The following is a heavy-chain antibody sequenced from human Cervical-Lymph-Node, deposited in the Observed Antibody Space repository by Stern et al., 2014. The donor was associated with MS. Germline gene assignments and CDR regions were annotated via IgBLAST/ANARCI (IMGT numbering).Heavy chain of an antibody. CDR2: IYHSGST. J-gene: IGHJ5*02. Sequence: QLQLQESGPGLVKPSETLSLTCTVSGYSISSGYYWGWIRQPPGKGLEWIGTIYHSGSTYYNPSLKSRVTLSVDTSKNPFSLKLSSVTAADTAVYYCAREEQQLVHGNWFDPWGQGTLVTVSS. D-gene: IGHD6-13*01. V-gene: IGHV4-38-2*02. CDR1: GYSISSGYY. CDR3: AREEQQLVHGNWFDP.